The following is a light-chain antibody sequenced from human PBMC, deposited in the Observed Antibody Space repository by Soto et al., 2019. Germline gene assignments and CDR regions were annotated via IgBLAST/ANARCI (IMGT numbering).Light chain of an antibody. CDR3: SSSTSTTTVL. Sequence: QSVLTQPASVSGSPGQSITISCTGTSSDIGDYNYVSWYQHHPGNAPKLIIYAASNRPPGVSNRFSGSKSGNTASLTISGLQAEDEAEYYCSSSTSTTTVLFGGGTQLTVL. CDR2: AAS. J-gene: IGLJ2*01. CDR1: SSDIGDYNY. V-gene: IGLV2-14*01.